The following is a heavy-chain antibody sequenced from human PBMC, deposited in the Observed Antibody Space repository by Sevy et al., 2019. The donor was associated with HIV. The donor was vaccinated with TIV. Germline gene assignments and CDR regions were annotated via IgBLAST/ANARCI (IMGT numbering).Heavy chain of an antibody. J-gene: IGHJ4*02. V-gene: IGHV1-69*13. CDR3: ASSNQGGSSYLFDY. CDR1: GGTFSSYA. CDR2: IIPIFGTA. D-gene: IGHD6-13*01. Sequence: ASVKVSCKASGGTFSSYAISWVRQAPGQGLEWMGGIIPIFGTANYAQKFQGRVTITADESTSTAYMELSSLRSEDTAVYYCASSNQGGSSYLFDYWGQGTLVTVSS.